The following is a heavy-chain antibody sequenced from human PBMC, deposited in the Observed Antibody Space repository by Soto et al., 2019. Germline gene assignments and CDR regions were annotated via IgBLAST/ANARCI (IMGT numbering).Heavy chain of an antibody. J-gene: IGHJ6*02. CDR1: GGSISSYY. D-gene: IGHD2-2*01. CDR2: IYTSGST. V-gene: IGHV4-4*07. CDR3: ARDRYCSSTSCFYYGMDV. Sequence: SETLSLTCTVSGGSISSYYWSWIRQPAGKGLEWIGRIYTSGSTNYNPSLKSRVTMSVDTSKNQFSLKLSSVTAADTAVYYCARDRYCSSTSCFYYGMDVWGQGTTVTVSS.